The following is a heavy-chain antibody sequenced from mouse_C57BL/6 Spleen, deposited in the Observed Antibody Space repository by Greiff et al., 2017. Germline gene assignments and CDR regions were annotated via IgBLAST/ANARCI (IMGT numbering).Heavy chain of an antibody. J-gene: IGHJ4*01. CDR1: GYTFTDYE. D-gene: IGHD1-1*01. CDR3: TSGTTIGAELYYYAMDY. CDR2: IDPETGGT. Sequence: VQLQQSGAELVRPGASVTLSCKASGYTFTDYEMHWVKQTPVHGLEWIGAIDPETGGTAYNQKFKGKAILTADKSSSTAYMELRSLTSEDSAVYYCTSGTTIGAELYYYAMDYWGQGTSVTVSS. V-gene: IGHV1-15*01.